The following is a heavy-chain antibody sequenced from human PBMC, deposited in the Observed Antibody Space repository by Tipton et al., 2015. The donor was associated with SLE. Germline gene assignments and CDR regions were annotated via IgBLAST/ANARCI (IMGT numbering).Heavy chain of an antibody. D-gene: IGHD3-16*01. V-gene: IGHV4-59*11. J-gene: IGHJ4*02. CDR3: ARAKGERGTFDY. CDR1: GGSISSHY. Sequence: TLSLTCTVSGGSISSHYWSWIRQPPGKGLEWIGYIYYSGSTNYNPSLKSRVTISVDTSKNQFSLKLSSVTAAGTAVYYCARAKGERGTFDYWGQGTLVTVSS. CDR2: IYYSGST.